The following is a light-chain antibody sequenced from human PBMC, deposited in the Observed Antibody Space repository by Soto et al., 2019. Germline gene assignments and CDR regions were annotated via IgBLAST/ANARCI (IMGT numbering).Light chain of an antibody. J-gene: IGLJ3*02. CDR2: DVT. CDR1: SSDVGGYNY. V-gene: IGLV2-14*01. Sequence: QSALTQPASVSGSPGQSITISCTGTSSDVGGYNYVSWYQQHPGKAPKLMIYDVTNRPSGVCNRLSGSKSGNTASLTISGLQAEDEADYYCSSYTSSSTPLVFGGGTKLTVL. CDR3: SSYTSSSTPLV.